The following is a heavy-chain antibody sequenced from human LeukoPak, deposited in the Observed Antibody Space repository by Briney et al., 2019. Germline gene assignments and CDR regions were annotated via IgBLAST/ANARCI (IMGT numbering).Heavy chain of an antibody. V-gene: IGHV3-23*01. CDR3: AQGYLSGWYPY. CDR1: GFSVSSFG. CDR2: ISVDGESA. Sequence: GGSLTLSCAVSGFSVSSFGMSWVRQAPGKGLEWISAISVDGESAYYADSVKGRFIISRDNSKNTLYLQLSSLRAEDTAVYYCAQGYLSGWYPYWGLGSLVSVSS. D-gene: IGHD6-19*01. J-gene: IGHJ4*02.